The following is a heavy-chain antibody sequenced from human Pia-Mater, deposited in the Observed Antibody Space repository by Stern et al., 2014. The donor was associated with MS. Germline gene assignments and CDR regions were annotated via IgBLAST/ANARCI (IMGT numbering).Heavy chain of an antibody. CDR1: GFSLSTSGAG. D-gene: IGHD6-6*01. Sequence: QITLKESGPTLVKPTQTLTLTCTFSGFSLSTSGAGVTWIRQPPGKALEWLAVIYWDDEKRYSPSLKTTLTITRDTFKRQVALAMTSMDPVDTATYYCAHLFSDASSSWFDPWGQGTLVTVSS. CDR3: AHLFSDASSSWFDP. J-gene: IGHJ5*02. V-gene: IGHV2-5*02. CDR2: IYWDDEK.